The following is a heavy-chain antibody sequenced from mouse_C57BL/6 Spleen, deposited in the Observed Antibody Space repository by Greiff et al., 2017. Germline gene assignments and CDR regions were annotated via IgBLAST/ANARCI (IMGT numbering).Heavy chain of an antibody. D-gene: IGHD2-4*01. Sequence: EVQLVESGGGLVKPGGSLKLSCAASGFTFSDYGMHWVRQAPEKGLAWVAYISSGSSTIYYADTVQGRFTISRDNAKNTLFLQMTSLRSEDTAMYYCARRGGYDYDDGDYAMDYWGQGTSVTVSS. CDR2: ISSGSSTI. J-gene: IGHJ4*01. CDR3: ARRGGYDYDDGDYAMDY. V-gene: IGHV5-17*01. CDR1: GFTFSDYG.